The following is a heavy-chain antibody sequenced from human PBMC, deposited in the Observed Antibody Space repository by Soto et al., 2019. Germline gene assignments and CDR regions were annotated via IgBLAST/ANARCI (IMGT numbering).Heavy chain of an antibody. CDR2: IYYSGST. CDR3: ASGVWQQLGYNWFDP. J-gene: IGHJ5*02. Sequence: PSDTLSLTCTVSGGSISSYYWSCIRQPPGKGLEWIGYIYYSGSTNYNPSLKSRVTISVDTSKTQFSLKLSSVTAADTAVYYCASGVWQQLGYNWFDPWGQGTLVTVSS. CDR1: GGSISSYY. D-gene: IGHD6-13*01. V-gene: IGHV4-59*01.